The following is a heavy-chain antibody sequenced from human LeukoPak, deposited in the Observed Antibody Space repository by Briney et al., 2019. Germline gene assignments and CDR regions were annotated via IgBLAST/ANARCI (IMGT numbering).Heavy chain of an antibody. CDR3: ARDYADFWSGSNWFDP. J-gene: IGHJ5*02. CDR1: GYTFTTYG. CDR2: ISTYDDNI. Sequence: GASVKVSCKASGYTFTTYGLSWVRQAPGQGLEWLGWISTYDDNIKYAQSLQGRLTLTIDTSTSTAYMELRSLTSDDTAVYYCARDYADFWSGSNWFDPWGQGTLVTVSS. V-gene: IGHV1-18*01. D-gene: IGHD3-3*01.